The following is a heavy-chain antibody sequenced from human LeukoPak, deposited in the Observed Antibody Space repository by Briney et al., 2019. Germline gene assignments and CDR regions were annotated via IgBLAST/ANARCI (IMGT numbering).Heavy chain of an antibody. Sequence: GGSLRLSCAASVFTFSSYAMHWVRQARGKGLEYVSAISSNGGSTYYANSVKGRFTISRDNSKNTLYLQMGSLRAEDMAVYYCARGGYGGPSREGDFDYWGQGTLVTVSS. V-gene: IGHV3-64*01. D-gene: IGHD4-23*01. CDR2: ISSNGGST. CDR3: ARGGYGGPSREGDFDY. CDR1: VFTFSSYA. J-gene: IGHJ4*02.